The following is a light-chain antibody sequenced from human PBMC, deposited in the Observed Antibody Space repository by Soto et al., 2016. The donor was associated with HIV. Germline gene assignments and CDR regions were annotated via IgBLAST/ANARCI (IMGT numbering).Light chain of an antibody. CDR1: KLGDKY. Sequence: SYELTQSPSVSVSPGQTASITCSGDKLGDKYTCWYQQKPGQSPVLVIYQDTRRPSGIPERFSGSNSGNTATLTISGTQAMDEADYYCQAWDSNTHVVFGGGTKLT. CDR3: QAWDSNTHVV. J-gene: IGLJ2*01. CDR2: QDT. V-gene: IGLV3-1*01.